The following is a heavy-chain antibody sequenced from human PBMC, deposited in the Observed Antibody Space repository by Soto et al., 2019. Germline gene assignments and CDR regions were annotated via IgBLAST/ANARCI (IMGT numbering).Heavy chain of an antibody. CDR2: INHSGST. Sequence: QVQLQQWGAGLLKPSETLSLTCAVYGGSFSGYYWSWIRQPPGKGLEWIGEINHSGSTNYNPSLXGRVTTSVDTXXNXFXXKLSSVTAADTAVYYCARGGTMVRGVISRYYGMDVWGQGTTVTVSS. CDR3: ARGGTMVRGVISRYYGMDV. CDR1: GGSFSGYY. D-gene: IGHD3-10*01. J-gene: IGHJ6*02. V-gene: IGHV4-34*01.